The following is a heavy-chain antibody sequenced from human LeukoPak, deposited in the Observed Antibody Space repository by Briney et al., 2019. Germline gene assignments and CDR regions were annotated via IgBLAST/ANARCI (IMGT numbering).Heavy chain of an antibody. CDR2: ISGSGGST. V-gene: IGHV3-23*01. Sequence: GGSLRLSCAASGFTFSSYAMSWVRQAPGKGLEWVSAISGSGGSTYYADSVKGRFTISRDNYKNTLYLQMNSLRAEDTAVYYCAKVWFGGDSSGLRSDYWGQGTLVTVSS. CDR3: AKVWFGGDSSGLRSDY. D-gene: IGHD3-22*01. CDR1: GFTFSSYA. J-gene: IGHJ4*02.